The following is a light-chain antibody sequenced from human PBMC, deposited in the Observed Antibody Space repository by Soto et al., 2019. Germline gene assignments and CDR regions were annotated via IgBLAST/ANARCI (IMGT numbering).Light chain of an antibody. Sequence: QSALTQPASLSGSPGQSITIFCTGTSSDVGGYNYVSWYQQFPGKAPKLIIYDVSNRPSGVSNRFSGSKSGNTASLTISGLQAEDEANYYCCLYTANTTRVFGGGTKLTVL. CDR1: SSDVGGYNY. CDR3: CLYTANTTRV. V-gene: IGLV2-14*03. J-gene: IGLJ3*02. CDR2: DVS.